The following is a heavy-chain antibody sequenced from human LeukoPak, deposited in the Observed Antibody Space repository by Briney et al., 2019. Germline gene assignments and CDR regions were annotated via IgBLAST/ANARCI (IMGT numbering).Heavy chain of an antibody. CDR3: ARGGTWLRFEGYFDY. D-gene: IGHD5-12*01. CDR1: GGSISSGGYS. CDR2: IYYSGST. V-gene: IGHV4-31*11. J-gene: IGHJ4*02. Sequence: SETLSLTCAVSGGSISSGGYSWSWIRQHPGKGLEWIGYIYYSGSTYYNPSLKSRVTISVDTSKNQFSLKLSSVTAADTAVYYCARGGTWLRFEGYFDYWGQGTLVTVSS.